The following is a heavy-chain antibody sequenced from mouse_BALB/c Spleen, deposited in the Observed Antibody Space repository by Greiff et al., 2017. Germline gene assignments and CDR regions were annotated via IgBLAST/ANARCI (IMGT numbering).Heavy chain of an antibody. Sequence: QVQLQQPGAELVKPGASVKLSCKASGYTFTSYWMHWVKQRPGQGLEWIGEINPSNGRTNYNEKFKSKATLTVDKSSSTAYMQLSSLTSEDSAVYYCARQGGYYGNYGAMDYCGQGTSVTVSS. V-gene: IGHV1S81*02. CDR1: GYTFTSYW. J-gene: IGHJ4*01. CDR3: ARQGGYYGNYGAMDY. D-gene: IGHD2-1*01. CDR2: INPSNGRT.